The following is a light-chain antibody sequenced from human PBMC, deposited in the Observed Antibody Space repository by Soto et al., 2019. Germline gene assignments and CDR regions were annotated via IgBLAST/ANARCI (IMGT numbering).Light chain of an antibody. CDR2: GTS. V-gene: IGKV3-11*01. J-gene: IGKJ4*01. Sequence: DIVMTQSPATLSLSPGERATLSCRASQSVSSSLAWYQQKPGQAPRLLIYGTSSRATGIPARFSGSGSGTDFTLTISSLEPEDFAVYYCQQRSNWLTFGGGTKVDIK. CDR3: QQRSNWLT. CDR1: QSVSSS.